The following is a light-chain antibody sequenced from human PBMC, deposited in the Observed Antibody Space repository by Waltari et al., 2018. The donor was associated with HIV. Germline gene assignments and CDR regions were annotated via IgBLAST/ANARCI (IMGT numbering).Light chain of an antibody. CDR3: SSYGDSLKIL. CDR1: SRDIRAYDF. Sequence: QSALTQPPPASGTLVQSATISSTGSSRDIRAYDFSSWFQQHPHSAPKLLLYEVSRRPSTVSDRFSGSRSGNTAFLTVAGLQPDDEATYFCSSYGDSLKILFGGGTNVTIL. J-gene: IGLJ3*02. CDR2: EVS. V-gene: IGLV2-8*01.